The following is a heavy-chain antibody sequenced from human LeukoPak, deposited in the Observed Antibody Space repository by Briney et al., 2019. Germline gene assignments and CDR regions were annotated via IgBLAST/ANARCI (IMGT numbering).Heavy chain of an antibody. Sequence: ASVKVSCKVSGYTLTELSMHWVRQAPGQGLEWMGGFDPEDGETIYAQKFQGRVTMTEDTSTDTAYMELSSLRSEDTAVYYCATGAWAIAAAGTDYWGQGTLVTVSS. D-gene: IGHD6-13*01. V-gene: IGHV1-24*01. CDR3: ATGAWAIAAAGTDY. CDR1: GYTLTELS. CDR2: FDPEDGET. J-gene: IGHJ4*02.